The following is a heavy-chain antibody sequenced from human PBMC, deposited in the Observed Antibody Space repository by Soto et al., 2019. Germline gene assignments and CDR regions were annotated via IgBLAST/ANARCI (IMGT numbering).Heavy chain of an antibody. Sequence: EVQLVESGGGLVKPGGSLRLSCAASGFTFSSYSMNWVRQAPGKGLEWVSSISSSSSYIYYADSVKGRFTISRDNAKNSLYLQMNSLRAEDTAVYYCASLPYYYDSSGYYGWFDPWGQGTLATVSS. CDR1: GFTFSSYS. CDR3: ASLPYYYDSSGYYGWFDP. CDR2: ISSSSSYI. J-gene: IGHJ5*02. D-gene: IGHD3-22*01. V-gene: IGHV3-21*01.